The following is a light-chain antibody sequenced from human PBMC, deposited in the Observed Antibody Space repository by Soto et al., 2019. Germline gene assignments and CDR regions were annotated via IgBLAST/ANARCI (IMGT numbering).Light chain of an antibody. CDR1: QSIGPY. CDR3: QQSHSSPLT. CDR2: VAS. Sequence: DIQMTQSPSSLSASVGDRVTITCRASQSIGPYLSWYQQKPGKPPSLLIYVASALEGGVPSRFSGSGSGTDFTLTISSLQPDAFATYFCQQSHSSPLTFGQGTKVEI. J-gene: IGKJ1*01. V-gene: IGKV1-39*01.